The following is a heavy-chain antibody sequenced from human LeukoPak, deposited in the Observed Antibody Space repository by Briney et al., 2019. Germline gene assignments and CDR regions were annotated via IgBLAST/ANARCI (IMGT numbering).Heavy chain of an antibody. Sequence: GGSLRLSCLTSGFTFSSYAMSWVRQAPGKGLEWVSAISGSGGSTYYADSVKGRFTISRDNSKNTLYLQMNSLRAEDTAVYYCAKRAAFWSGYYYYFDYWGQGTLVTVSS. CDR1: GFTFSSYA. J-gene: IGHJ4*02. D-gene: IGHD3-3*01. CDR3: AKRAAFWSGYYYYFDY. CDR2: ISGSGGST. V-gene: IGHV3-23*01.